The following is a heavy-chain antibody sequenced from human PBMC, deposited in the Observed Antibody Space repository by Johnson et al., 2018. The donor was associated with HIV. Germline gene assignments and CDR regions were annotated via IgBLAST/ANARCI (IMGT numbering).Heavy chain of an antibody. CDR1: GFTVGSNY. D-gene: IGHD3-10*01. CDR3: ARDQTYSFDI. J-gene: IGHJ3*02. Sequence: MMLVESGGGLVQPGGSLRLSCAASGFTVGSNYMNWVRQAPGKGLEWVSVIYSGGTTYYADSVKGRFIIASDSSKNTLYLQMDRLRAEDTAQYYCARDQTYSFDIWGQGTMVTVSS. CDR2: IYSGGTT. V-gene: IGHV3-66*01.